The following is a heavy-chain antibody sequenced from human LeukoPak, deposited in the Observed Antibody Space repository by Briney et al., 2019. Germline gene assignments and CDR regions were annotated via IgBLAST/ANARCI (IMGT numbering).Heavy chain of an antibody. J-gene: IGHJ4*02. CDR2: INHSGST. Sequence: PSETLSLTCAVYGGSFSGYYWSWIRQPPGKGLEWIGEINHSGSTNYNPSLKSRVTISVDTSKNQFSLKLSSVTAADTAVYYCARRTSGSYRLDYWGQGTLVTVSS. CDR3: ARRTSGSYRLDY. CDR1: GGSFSGYY. D-gene: IGHD1-26*01. V-gene: IGHV4-34*01.